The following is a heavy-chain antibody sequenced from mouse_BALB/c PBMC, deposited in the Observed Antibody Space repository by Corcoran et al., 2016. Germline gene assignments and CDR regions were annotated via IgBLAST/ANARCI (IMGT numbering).Heavy chain of an antibody. Sequence: QIQLVQSGPELKKPGETVKISCKASGYTFTNYGMNWVKQAPGKGLKWMGWINTYTGEPTYADDFKGRFAFSLETSASTAYLQINNLKNEDTATYFCARADGSSDYWGQGTTLTVSS. V-gene: IGHV9-3-1*01. D-gene: IGHD1-1*01. CDR3: ARADGSSDY. CDR1: GYTFTNYG. J-gene: IGHJ2*01. CDR2: INTYTGEP.